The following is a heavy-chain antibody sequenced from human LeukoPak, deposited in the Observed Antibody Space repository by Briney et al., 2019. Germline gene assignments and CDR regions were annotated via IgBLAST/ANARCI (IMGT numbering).Heavy chain of an antibody. CDR2: ISGSGSKT. D-gene: IGHD4/OR15-4a*01. CDR1: GFTFGNYA. V-gene: IGHV3-23*01. J-gene: IGHJ3*02. CDR3: AKDQAVLAFDI. Sequence: PGGSLRLSCAASGFTFGNYAMGWVRQAPGKGLEWVSDISGSGSKTYYADSVKGRFTISRDNSRNTLYLQMNSLRAEDTAVYYCAKDQAVLAFDIWGQRTMVTVSS.